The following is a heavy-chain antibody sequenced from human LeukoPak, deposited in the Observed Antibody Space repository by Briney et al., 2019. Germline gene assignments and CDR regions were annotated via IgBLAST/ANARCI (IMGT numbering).Heavy chain of an antibody. Sequence: SETLSLTCTVSGGSVNSHYWSWIRQPPGKGLEWIGYPYFSGSTGYNPSLKSRVSISVETSKNQFSLRLSSVTAADTAVCYCARPYDSSGYYIRGAFDIWGQGAMVTVS. CDR1: GGSVNSHY. V-gene: IGHV4-59*02. J-gene: IGHJ3*02. CDR2: PYFSGST. CDR3: ARPYDSSGYYIRGAFDI. D-gene: IGHD3-22*01.